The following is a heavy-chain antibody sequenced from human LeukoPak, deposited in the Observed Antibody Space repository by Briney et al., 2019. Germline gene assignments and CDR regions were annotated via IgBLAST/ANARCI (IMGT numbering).Heavy chain of an antibody. CDR1: KVTFSSYE. J-gene: IGHJ6*03. Sequence: GGSLRLSCAASKVTFSSYEMNWVRQAPGKGLEWVSYISSSGSTIYYADSVKGRFTISRDNAKNSLYLQMNSLRAEDTAVYYCARDGNCSGGSCYSGYYYYYMDVWGKGTTVTISS. CDR2: ISSSGSTI. V-gene: IGHV3-48*03. D-gene: IGHD2-15*01. CDR3: ARDGNCSGGSCYSGYYYYYMDV.